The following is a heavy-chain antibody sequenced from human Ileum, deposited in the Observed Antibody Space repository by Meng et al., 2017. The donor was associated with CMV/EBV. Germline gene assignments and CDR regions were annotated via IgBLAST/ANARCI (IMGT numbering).Heavy chain of an antibody. D-gene: IGHD2-21*01. CDR2: VKQHGSEK. Sequence: GGSLRLSCAASGFTFSNAWMSWVRQAPGKGLEWVASVKQHGSEKYYVDSVKGRFTISRDNAKNSLYLQMNSLRAEDTAVYYCAREFFSGDNWYGAFDIWGQGAMVTVSS. V-gene: IGHV3-7*01. J-gene: IGHJ3*02. CDR1: GFTFSNAW. CDR3: AREFFSGDNWYGAFDI.